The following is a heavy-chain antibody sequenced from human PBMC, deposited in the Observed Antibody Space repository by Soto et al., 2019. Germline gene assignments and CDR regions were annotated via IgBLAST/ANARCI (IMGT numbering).Heavy chain of an antibody. D-gene: IGHD4-17*01. J-gene: IGHJ3*02. V-gene: IGHV3-53*04. CDR3: ATFYDYGDLDAFDI. Sequence: PVGFLRLSCAASGFTVSSHYMSWVRQAPGKGLEWVSVIYSGGSTYYADAVKGRFTISRHNSKNTPYLQMNSLRAEDTAVYYCATFYDYGDLDAFDIWGQGTMVTVSS. CDR2: IYSGGST. CDR1: GFTVSSHY.